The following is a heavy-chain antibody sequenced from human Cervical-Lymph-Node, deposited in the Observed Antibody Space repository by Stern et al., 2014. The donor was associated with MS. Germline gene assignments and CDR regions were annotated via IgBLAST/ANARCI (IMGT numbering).Heavy chain of an antibody. J-gene: IGHJ4*02. V-gene: IGHV3-72*01. CDR1: GFSFSDFY. Sequence: EVQLLQSGGGLVQPGGSLRLSCAASGFSFSDFYMDWVRQAPGKGLEWVGRSRNKAKSYTTDYAASVKGRFTISRDDSKNSLDLQMNSLKTEDTAVYYCSRDSSGDYWGPGTLVTVSS. CDR2: SRNKAKSYTT. CDR3: SRDSSGDY.